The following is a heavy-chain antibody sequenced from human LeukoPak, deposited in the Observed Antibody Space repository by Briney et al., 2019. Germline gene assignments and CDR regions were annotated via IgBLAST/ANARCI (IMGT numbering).Heavy chain of an antibody. CDR2: MNPNSGNT. Sequence: ASVKVSCKASGYTFTRYDINWVRQATGQGLEWMGWMNPNSGNTGYAQKFQGRVTMTRNTSISTAYMELSSLRSEDTAVYYCAREGSGITIFGVVTQPYYYYGMDVWGQETTVTVSS. CDR1: GYTFTRYD. D-gene: IGHD3-3*01. V-gene: IGHV1-8*01. CDR3: AREGSGITIFGVVTQPYYYYGMDV. J-gene: IGHJ6*02.